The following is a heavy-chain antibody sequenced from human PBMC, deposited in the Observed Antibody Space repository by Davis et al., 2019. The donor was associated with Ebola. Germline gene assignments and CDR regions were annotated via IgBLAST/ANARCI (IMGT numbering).Heavy chain of an antibody. CDR1: GFTFSSYD. V-gene: IGHV3-13*01. Sequence: GESLKISCAASGFTFSSYDMHWVRQATGKGLEWVSAIGTAGDTYYPGSVKGRFTIFREKAKNSLYLQMNSLRGEDTAVYYCARAGFGEIYFDYWGQGTLVTVSS. D-gene: IGHD3-10*01. J-gene: IGHJ4*02. CDR2: IGTAGDT. CDR3: ARAGFGEIYFDY.